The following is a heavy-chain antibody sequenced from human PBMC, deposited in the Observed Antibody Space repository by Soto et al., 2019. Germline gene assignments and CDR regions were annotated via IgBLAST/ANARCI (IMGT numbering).Heavy chain of an antibody. CDR2: IYHSGST. J-gene: IGHJ4*02. Sequence: QVQLQESGPGLVKPSGTLSLTCAVSGGSISSSTWWSWVRQPPGKGLEWIGEIYHSGSTNYNPSLKRRVTISVDKSKIQFSLKLSSVTAADTAVYYCARHGGDYSPTNPDYWGQGTLVTVSS. V-gene: IGHV4-4*02. D-gene: IGHD4-17*01. CDR1: GGSISSSTW. CDR3: ARHGGDYSPTNPDY.